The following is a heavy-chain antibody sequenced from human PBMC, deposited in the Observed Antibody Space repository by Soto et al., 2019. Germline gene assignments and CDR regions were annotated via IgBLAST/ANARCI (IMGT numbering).Heavy chain of an antibody. V-gene: IGHV3-23*01. D-gene: IGHD3-10*01. CDR2: ISSTAGRTS. Sequence: GGSLRLSCATSGFTFNTYPMTWVRQAPGKGLEWVSSISSTAGRTSSYADSVKGRFAISGDFSDNTVYLQMNSLRVDDTAVYFCAKGVLSFHYGMEVWGQGTTVTVSS. CDR1: GFTFNTYP. CDR3: AKGVLSFHYGMEV. J-gene: IGHJ6*02.